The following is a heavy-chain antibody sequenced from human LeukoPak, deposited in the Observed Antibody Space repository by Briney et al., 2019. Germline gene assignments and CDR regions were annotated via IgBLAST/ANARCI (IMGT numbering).Heavy chain of an antibody. CDR2: ISSSSSYI. CDR3: ARVRWAATTRDAFDI. CDR1: GFTFSSYS. D-gene: IGHD4-23*01. Sequence: GGSLRLSCAASGFTFSSYSMNWARQAPGKGLEWVSSISSSSSYIYYADSVKGRFTISRDNAKNSLYLQMNSLRAEDTAVYYCARVRWAATTRDAFDIWGQGTMVTVSS. V-gene: IGHV3-21*01. J-gene: IGHJ3*02.